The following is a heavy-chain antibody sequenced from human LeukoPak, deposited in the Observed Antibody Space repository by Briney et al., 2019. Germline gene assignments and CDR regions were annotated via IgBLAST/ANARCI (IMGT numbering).Heavy chain of an antibody. CDR2: IYHSGST. CDR1: GGSISSGGYS. Sequence: PSETLSLTCAVSGGSISSGGYSWSWIRQPPGKGLEWIGYIYHSGSTYYNPSLKSRVTISVDRSKNQFSLKLSSVTAADTAVYYCARALRGYSYGLDIWGQGTMVTVSS. V-gene: IGHV4-30-2*01. J-gene: IGHJ3*02. CDR3: ARALRGYSYGLDI. D-gene: IGHD5-18*01.